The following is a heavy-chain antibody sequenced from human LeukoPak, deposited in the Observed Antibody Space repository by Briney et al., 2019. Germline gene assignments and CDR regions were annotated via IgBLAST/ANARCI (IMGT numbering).Heavy chain of an antibody. V-gene: IGHV3-30*02. Sequence: GGSLRLSCAASGFTFSSYGMHWVRQAPGKGLEWVAFIRYDGSNKYYADSVKGRFTISRDNSKNTLYLQMNSLRAEDTAVYYCAKDTQWMANYDFWSGYSFGFDYWGQGTLVTVSS. CDR2: IRYDGSNK. J-gene: IGHJ4*02. CDR3: AKDTQWMANYDFWSGYSFGFDY. D-gene: IGHD3-3*01. CDR1: GFTFSSYG.